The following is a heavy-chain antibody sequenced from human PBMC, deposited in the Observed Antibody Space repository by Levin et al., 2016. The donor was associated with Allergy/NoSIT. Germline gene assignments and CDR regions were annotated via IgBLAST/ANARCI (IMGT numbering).Heavy chain of an antibody. Sequence: GESLKISCAASGLTFSDWAMSWVRQAPGKGLEWVSYISSRSSAIYYADSVKGRFTTSRDNAKNSLYLQMDSLRVEDTAVYYCATVDTSKFDPWGQGTLVTVSS. CDR1: GLTFSDWA. CDR3: ATVDTSKFDP. D-gene: IGHD5-18*01. J-gene: IGHJ5*02. CDR2: ISSRSSAI. V-gene: IGHV3-48*01.